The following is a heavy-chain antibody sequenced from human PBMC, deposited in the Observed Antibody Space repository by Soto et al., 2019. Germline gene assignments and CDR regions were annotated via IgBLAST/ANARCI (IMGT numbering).Heavy chain of an antibody. J-gene: IGHJ3*01. D-gene: IGHD6-19*01. CDR1: GGSFSGYF. CDR2: VNHNGRN. CDR3: ARGGSSDWKVAFDF. Sequence: SETLSLTCDVYGGSFSGYFWNWIRQSPGKGLEWIGKVNHNGRNNYNPSLKSRVTISLDMSKKQISLKLTSVTAAATAVYYCARGGSSDWKVAFDFWGQGTMVTVSS. V-gene: IGHV4-34*01.